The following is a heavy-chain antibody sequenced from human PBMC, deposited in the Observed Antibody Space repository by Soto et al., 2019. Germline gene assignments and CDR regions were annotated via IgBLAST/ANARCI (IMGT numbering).Heavy chain of an antibody. V-gene: IGHV4-59*08. Sequence: PSETLSLTCAVSGDSISSYYCMWIRQPPGKGLEWIGFLFYGGSANYNPTLKTRIAFSVDTSKNQFSLKLNSVTAADTAVYYCARHGWQVLPFFDFWGHGSLVTVS. CDR1: GDSISSYY. J-gene: IGHJ4*01. D-gene: IGHD2-2*03. CDR2: LFYGGSA. CDR3: ARHGWQVLPFFDF.